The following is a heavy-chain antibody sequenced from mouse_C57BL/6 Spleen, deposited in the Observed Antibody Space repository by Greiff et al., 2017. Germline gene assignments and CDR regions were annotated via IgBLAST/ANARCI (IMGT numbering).Heavy chain of an antibody. Sequence: QVQLQQPGAELMKPGASVKLSCKATGYTFTGYWIEWVKQRPGHGLEWIGEILPGSGSTNYNEKFKGKATFTAYTSSNTAYMQLSSLTTEDSAIYYCARHSSGYPFAYWGQGTLVTVSA. D-gene: IGHD3-2*02. CDR2: ILPGSGST. J-gene: IGHJ3*01. V-gene: IGHV1-9*01. CDR3: ARHSSGYPFAY. CDR1: GYTFTGYW.